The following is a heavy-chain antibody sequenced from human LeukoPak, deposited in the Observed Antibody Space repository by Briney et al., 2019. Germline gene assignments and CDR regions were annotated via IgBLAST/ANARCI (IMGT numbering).Heavy chain of an antibody. J-gene: IGHJ6*03. CDR1: GDSFSSSNYY. CDR2: IYYSGST. V-gene: IGHV4-39*01. CDR3: ARPSGVVVPNYYMDV. D-gene: IGHD2-2*01. Sequence: SETLSLTCTVSGDSFSSSNYYWGWIRQPPGKGLEWIGSIYYSGSTYYNPSLKSRVTISVDTSKNQFSLKLSSVTAADTAVYYCARPSGVVVPNYYMDVWGKGTTVTVSS.